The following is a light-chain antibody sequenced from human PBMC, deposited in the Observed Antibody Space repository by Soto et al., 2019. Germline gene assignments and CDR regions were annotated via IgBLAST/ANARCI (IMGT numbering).Light chain of an antibody. CDR1: SSDVGGYNY. CDR2: EVT. V-gene: IGLV2-8*01. Sequence: QSALTQPPSASGSPGQSVTISCTGTSSDVGGYNYVSWYQQHPGKAPKLMIYEVTKRPSGVPDRFSGSKSGNTASLTVSGLQAEDEADYYCSSYAGSNKRVFGTGTKLTAL. J-gene: IGLJ1*01. CDR3: SSYAGSNKRV.